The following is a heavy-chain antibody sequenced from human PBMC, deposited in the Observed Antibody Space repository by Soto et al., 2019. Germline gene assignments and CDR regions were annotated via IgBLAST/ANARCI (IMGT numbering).Heavy chain of an antibody. V-gene: IGHV3-66*01. J-gene: IGHJ5*02. CDR2: IYSGGST. Sequence: GGSLRLSCAASGFTVSSNYMSWVRQAPGKGLEWVSVIYSGGSTYYADSVKGRFTISRDNSKNTLYLQMNSLGAEDTAVYYCATVGTGSYNWFDPWGQGTMVTVSS. D-gene: IGHD1-26*01. CDR1: GFTVSSNY. CDR3: ATVGTGSYNWFDP.